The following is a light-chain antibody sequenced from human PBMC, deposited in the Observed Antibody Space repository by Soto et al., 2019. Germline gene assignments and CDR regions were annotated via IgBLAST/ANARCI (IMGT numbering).Light chain of an antibody. Sequence: EIVLTQSPATLSLSPGERATLSCRASQTVSSSLAWYQQKPGQAPRLLIYEVSNRATGIPARFSGSGSGADFTLTISSLEPGDFALYYCQRYNNWPLTFGGGTKVESK. V-gene: IGKV3-11*01. CDR3: QRYNNWPLT. CDR2: EVS. J-gene: IGKJ4*01. CDR1: QTVSSS.